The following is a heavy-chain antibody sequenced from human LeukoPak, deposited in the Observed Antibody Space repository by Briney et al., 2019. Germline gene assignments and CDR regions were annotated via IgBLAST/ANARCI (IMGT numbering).Heavy chain of an antibody. V-gene: IGHV3-30*02. CDR3: AALTSVTTGDY. CDR1: GFPFSSYG. CDR2: IPYDGSDK. D-gene: IGHD4-11*01. Sequence: GGSLRLSCAASGFPFSSYGMHWVRQALGKGLEWVAFIPYDGSDKFYADSVRGRFTISRDNSKNTLYLQMNSLRAEDTAVYYCAALTSVTTGDYWGQGTLVTVSS. J-gene: IGHJ4*02.